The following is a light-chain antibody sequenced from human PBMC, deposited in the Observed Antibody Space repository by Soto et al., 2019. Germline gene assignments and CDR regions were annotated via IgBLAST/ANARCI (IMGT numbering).Light chain of an antibody. V-gene: IGLV4-60*02. J-gene: IGLJ1*01. CDR2: LEGSGSY. CDR1: SGHSTYI. Sequence: QLVLTQSSSASASLGSSVKLTCTLSSGHSTYIIAWHQQQPGKVPRYLMKLEGSGSYNKGSGVPDRFSGSSSGADRYLTISNLQFEDEADYYCETWVSNTYVFGTGTKLTVL. CDR3: ETWVSNTYV.